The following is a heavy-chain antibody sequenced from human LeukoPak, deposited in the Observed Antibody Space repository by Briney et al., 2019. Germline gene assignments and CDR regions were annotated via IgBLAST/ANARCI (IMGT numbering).Heavy chain of an antibody. Sequence: LSLTSTASGGSSSCSSYYCGRIREPPGKGLETLGSIYYSGSPYYNPSLKRRVTISVDTSKNQFSLKLSTVTAADTAVYYCARETRNYKQQLGWFAPCGEGTPVSVSS. CDR2: IYYSGSP. CDR3: ARETRNYKQQLGWFAP. CDR1: GGSSSCSSYY. D-gene: IGHD6-13*01. J-gene: IGHJ5*02. V-gene: IGHV4-39*07.